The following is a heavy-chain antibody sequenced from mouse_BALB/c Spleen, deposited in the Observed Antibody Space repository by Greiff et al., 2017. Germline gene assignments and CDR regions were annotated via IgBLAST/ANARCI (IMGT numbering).Heavy chain of an antibody. CDR2: ISNGGGST. D-gene: IGHD2-3*01. CDR1: GFTFSSYT. J-gene: IGHJ4*01. V-gene: IGHV5-12-2*01. Sequence: EVHLVESGGGLVQPGGSLKLSCAASGFTFSSYTMSWVRQTPEKRLEWVAYISNGGGSTYYPDTVKGRFTISRDNAKNTLYLQMSSLKSEDTAMYYCARHDGQPGAMDYWGQGTSVTVSS. CDR3: ARHDGQPGAMDY.